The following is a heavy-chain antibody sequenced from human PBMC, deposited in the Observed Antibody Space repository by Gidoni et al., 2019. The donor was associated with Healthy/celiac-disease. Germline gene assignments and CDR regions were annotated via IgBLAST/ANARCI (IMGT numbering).Heavy chain of an antibody. CDR1: GGSFSGYY. V-gene: IGHV4-34*01. Sequence: QVQLQQWGAGLLKPSETLSLTCAVSGGSFSGYYWSWIRQPPGKGLEWIGEINHSGSTNYNPSLKSRVTISVDTSKNQFSLKLSSVTAADTAVYYCARGGPTMGRGPWGQGTLVTVSS. CDR2: INHSGST. CDR3: ARGGPTMGRGP. D-gene: IGHD3-10*01. J-gene: IGHJ4*02.